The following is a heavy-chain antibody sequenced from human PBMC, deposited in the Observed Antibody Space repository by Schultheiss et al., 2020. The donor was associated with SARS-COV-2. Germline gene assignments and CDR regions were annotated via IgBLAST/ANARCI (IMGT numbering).Heavy chain of an antibody. CDR1: GFTFRDYG. CDR2: MWYDGSNE. V-gene: IGHV3-33*01. J-gene: IGHJ4*02. Sequence: GESLKISCAASGFTFRDYGMHWVRQAPGKGLEWVAAMWYDGSNEYHADSVKGRFTISRDNSKNTAYLQMNSLRAEDTAVYYCARAGRMAATYYFDYWGQGTLVTVSS. D-gene: IGHD2-15*01. CDR3: ARAGRMAATYYFDY.